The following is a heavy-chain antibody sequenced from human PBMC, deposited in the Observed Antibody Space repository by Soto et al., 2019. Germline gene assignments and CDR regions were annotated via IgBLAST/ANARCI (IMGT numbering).Heavy chain of an antibody. CDR1: GFAFSSYA. Sequence: QVQLVESGGGVVQPGASLRLSCEASGFAFSSYAMHWVRQAPGKGLEWVGVISYDGNYIYYADSVKGRFTISRDNSKNTRYVQVNSLRPEDTAVYYCAKGILSATIGPYAMDVWGQGTTVTVSS. CDR3: AKGILSATIGPYAMDV. J-gene: IGHJ6*02. D-gene: IGHD3-16*01. CDR2: ISYDGNYI. V-gene: IGHV3-30*18.